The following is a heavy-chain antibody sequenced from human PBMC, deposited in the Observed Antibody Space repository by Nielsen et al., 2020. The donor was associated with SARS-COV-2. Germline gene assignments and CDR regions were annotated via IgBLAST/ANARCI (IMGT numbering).Heavy chain of an antibody. Sequence: SETLSLTCTVSGGSISSSSYYWSWIRQPPGKGLEWIGYIYYSGSTNYNPSLKSRVTISVDTSKNQFSLKLSSVTAADTAVYYCARSTTYDFWSGYSNWFDPWGQGTLVTVSS. CDR3: ARSTTYDFWSGYSNWFDP. CDR1: GGSISSSSYY. V-gene: IGHV4-61*01. CDR2: IYYSGST. J-gene: IGHJ5*02. D-gene: IGHD3-3*01.